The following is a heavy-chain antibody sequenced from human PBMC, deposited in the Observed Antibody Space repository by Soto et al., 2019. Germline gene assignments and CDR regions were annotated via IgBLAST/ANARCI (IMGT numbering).Heavy chain of an antibody. CDR2: IKQDGSEK. CDR1: GFTFSSYW. D-gene: IGHD6-19*01. V-gene: IGHV3-7*03. CDR3: ARVAVAGRHHLNDAFDI. J-gene: IGHJ3*02. Sequence: PGGSLRLSCAASGFTFSSYWMSWVRQAPGKGLEWVANIKQDGSEKYYVDSVKGRFTISRDNAKNSLYLQMNSLRAEDTAVYYCARVAVAGRHHLNDAFDIWGQGTMVTVSS.